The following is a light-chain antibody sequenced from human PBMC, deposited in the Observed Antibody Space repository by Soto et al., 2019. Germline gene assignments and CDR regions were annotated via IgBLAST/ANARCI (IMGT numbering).Light chain of an antibody. CDR3: SSYTSRSTLV. J-gene: IGLJ2*01. Sequence: QAVVTQPASVSGSPGQSITISCIGTSSDVGGYNYVSWYQQHPGKAPKLMIYDVSNRPSGVSNRFSGSKSGNTASLTISGLQAEDEADYYCSSYTSRSTLVFGGGTKLTVL. V-gene: IGLV2-14*01. CDR2: DVS. CDR1: SSDVGGYNY.